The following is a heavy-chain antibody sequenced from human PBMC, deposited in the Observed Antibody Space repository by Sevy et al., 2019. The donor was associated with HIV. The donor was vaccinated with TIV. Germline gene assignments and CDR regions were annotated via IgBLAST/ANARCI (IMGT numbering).Heavy chain of an antibody. J-gene: IGHJ3*02. CDR2: ISTSGGT. V-gene: IGHV4-61*02. D-gene: IGHD3-22*01. Sequence: SETLSLTCAVSGGSISSGSYYWSWIRQPAGKGLEWIGRISTSGGTNYNPSLKSRVTISVDTSKNQFSLKLSSVTAADTSVYYCARISPPDFDYYDSSGPLPIDAFDIWGQGTMVTVSS. CDR3: ARISPPDFDYYDSSGPLPIDAFDI. CDR1: GGSISSGSYY.